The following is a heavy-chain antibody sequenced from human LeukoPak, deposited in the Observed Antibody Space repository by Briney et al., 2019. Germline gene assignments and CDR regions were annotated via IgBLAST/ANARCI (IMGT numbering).Heavy chain of an antibody. Sequence: PSETLSLTCTVSGGSISSYYWSWIRQPPGKGLEWIGYIYTSGSTNYNPSLKSRVTISVDTSKNQFSLKLSSVTAADTAVYYCARGIAAAGSWGQGTLVTVSS. D-gene: IGHD6-13*01. CDR1: GGSISSYY. V-gene: IGHV4-4*09. CDR2: IYTSGST. CDR3: ARGIAAAGS. J-gene: IGHJ4*02.